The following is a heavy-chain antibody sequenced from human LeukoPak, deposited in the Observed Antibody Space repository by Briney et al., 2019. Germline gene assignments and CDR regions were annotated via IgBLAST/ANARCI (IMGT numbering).Heavy chain of an antibody. J-gene: IGHJ6*03. CDR2: IYTSGST. CDR3: ARGVTAASFYYYMDV. Sequence: SETLSLTCTVSGGSISIYYWSWIRQPAGKGLEWIGHIYTSGSTNYNPSLKSRVTMSVDTSKNQFSLKLSSVTAADTAVYYCARGVTAASFYYYMDVWAKETTVTVSS. V-gene: IGHV4-4*07. D-gene: IGHD6-13*01. CDR1: GGSISIYY.